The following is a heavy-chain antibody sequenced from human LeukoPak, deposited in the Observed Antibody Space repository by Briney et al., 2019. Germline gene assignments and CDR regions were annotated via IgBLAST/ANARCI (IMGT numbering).Heavy chain of an antibody. CDR3: AKDAGSGGSGYYLTLEY. CDR1: GFTFSSYA. D-gene: IGHD3-22*01. CDR2: ISGSGGTT. J-gene: IGHJ4*02. V-gene: IGHV3-23*01. Sequence: GGSLRLSCAATGFTFSSYAMSWVRQAPGKGLEWVAVISGSGGTTYYADSVKGRFTISRDNSKNTVYLQMNSLRAEDTAVYYCAKDAGSGGSGYYLTLEYGGQGTLVTVSS.